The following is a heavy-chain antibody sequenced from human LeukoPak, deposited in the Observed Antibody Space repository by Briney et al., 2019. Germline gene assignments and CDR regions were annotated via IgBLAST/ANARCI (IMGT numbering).Heavy chain of an antibody. Sequence: SETLSLTCTVSGGSISSYYWSWIRQPPGKGQEWIGYIYYSGSTNYNPSLKSRVTISVDTSKNQFSLKLSSVTAADTAVYYCARTITYYDILTGPRGYFDYWGQGTLVTVSS. CDR1: GGSISSYY. CDR3: ARTITYYDILTGPRGYFDY. J-gene: IGHJ4*02. CDR2: IYYSGST. D-gene: IGHD3-9*01. V-gene: IGHV4-59*01.